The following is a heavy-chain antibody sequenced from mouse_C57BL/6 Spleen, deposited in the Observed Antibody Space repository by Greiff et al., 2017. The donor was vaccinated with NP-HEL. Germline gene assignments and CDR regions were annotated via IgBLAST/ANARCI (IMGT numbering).Heavy chain of an antibody. CDR3: ARADYGISYDY. J-gene: IGHJ2*01. Sequence: DVQLQESGPGLVKPSQSLSLTCSVTGYSITSGYYWNWIRQFPGNKLEWMGYISYDGSNNYNPSLKNRISITRDTSKNQFFLKLNSVTTEDTATYYCARADYGISYDYWGQGTTLTVSS. CDR2: ISYDGSN. V-gene: IGHV3-6*01. CDR1: GYSITSGYY. D-gene: IGHD1-1*01.